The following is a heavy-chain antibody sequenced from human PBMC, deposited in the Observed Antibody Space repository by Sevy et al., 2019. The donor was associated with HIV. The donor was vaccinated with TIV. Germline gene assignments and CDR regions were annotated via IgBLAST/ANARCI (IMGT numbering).Heavy chain of an antibody. J-gene: IGHJ4*02. CDR1: GFTFSSYA. V-gene: IGHV3-23*01. CDR3: AKDPDYYESSGYPCIVDY. D-gene: IGHD3-22*01. Sequence: GGSLRLSCAASGFTFSSYAMSWVRQAPGKGLEWVSAISGSGGSTYYADSVKGRFTISRDNSKNTQYLQMNSLRAEDAVVYDCAKDPDYYESSGYPCIVDYWGQGTLVTVSS. CDR2: ISGSGGST.